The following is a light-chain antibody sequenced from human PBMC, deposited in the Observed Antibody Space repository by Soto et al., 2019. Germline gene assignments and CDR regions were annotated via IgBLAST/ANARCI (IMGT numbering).Light chain of an antibody. CDR1: QSIRSD. J-gene: IGKJ1*01. CDR3: KEHHIWPPWT. Sequence: ETVMTQSRDTLSGSPGEGAALPSRVRQSIRSDVAGYEQRPGQAPRLPMYGASTRADGIAGRFSGSGSGTECTLTISSLQSGDFAVYYGKEHHIWPPWTTGEG. V-gene: IGKV3-15*01. CDR2: GAS.